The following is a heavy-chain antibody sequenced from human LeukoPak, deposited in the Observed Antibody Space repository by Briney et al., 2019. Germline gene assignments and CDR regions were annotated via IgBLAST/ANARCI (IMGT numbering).Heavy chain of an antibody. D-gene: IGHD5-18*01. CDR1: GYTFTSYG. CDR3: ARDRGYSYGENYDY. V-gene: IGHV1-18*01. Sequence: ASVKVSCKASGYTFTSYGISWVRQAPGQGLEWMGWVSAYNGNTNYAQKLQGRVTMTTDTPTSTAYMELRSLRSDDTAVYYCARDRGYSYGENYDYWGQGTLVTVSS. J-gene: IGHJ4*02. CDR2: VSAYNGNT.